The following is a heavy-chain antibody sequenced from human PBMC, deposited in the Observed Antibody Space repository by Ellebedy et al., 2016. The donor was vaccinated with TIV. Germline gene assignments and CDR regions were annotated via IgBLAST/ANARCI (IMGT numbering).Heavy chain of an antibody. Sequence: MPSETLSLTCTVPGGSITSFYWSWIPQPAGKGLEWIGRIYTRGSTNFNPSLNSRVTMSVDTSKNQFPLRLSSVTAADTAVYYCATSTTWTAYDCWGQGTLVTVSS. D-gene: IGHD6-13*01. CDR1: GGSITSFY. V-gene: IGHV4-4*07. CDR2: IYTRGST. CDR3: ATSTTWTAYDC. J-gene: IGHJ4*02.